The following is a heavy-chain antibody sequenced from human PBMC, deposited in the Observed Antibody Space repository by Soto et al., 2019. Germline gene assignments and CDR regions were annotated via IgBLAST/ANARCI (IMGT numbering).Heavy chain of an antibody. CDR3: ARDSEEYYDILTGYLGY. Sequence: GGSLRLSCAASGFTFSSYGMHWVRQAPGKGLEWVAVIWYDGSNKYYADSVKGRFTISRDNSKNTLYLQMNSLRAEDTAVYYCARDSEEYYDILTGYLGYWGQGTLVTVSS. J-gene: IGHJ4*02. V-gene: IGHV3-33*01. D-gene: IGHD3-9*01. CDR2: IWYDGSNK. CDR1: GFTFSSYG.